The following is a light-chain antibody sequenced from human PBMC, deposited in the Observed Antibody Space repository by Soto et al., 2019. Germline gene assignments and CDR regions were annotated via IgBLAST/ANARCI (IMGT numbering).Light chain of an antibody. J-gene: IGKJ2*01. Sequence: EVVLTQSPGTQSLSPGERATLSCRASQSVSNNYFAWYQQKPGQAPRLLIFGSSDRATGIPDRFSGSGSGTDFILTISRLEPEDFAVYYCQQYGSSPPYTFGQGTKLEIK. CDR2: GSS. CDR3: QQYGSSPPYT. V-gene: IGKV3-20*01. CDR1: QSVSNNY.